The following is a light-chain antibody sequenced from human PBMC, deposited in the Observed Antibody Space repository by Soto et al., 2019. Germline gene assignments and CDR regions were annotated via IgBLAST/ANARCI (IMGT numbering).Light chain of an antibody. CDR3: SSYTTSSTGV. CDR1: SSDVGGYNY. V-gene: IGLV2-14*01. CDR2: EVS. J-gene: IGLJ3*02. Sequence: QSALTQPASVSGSPGQSITISCTGTSSDVGGYNYVSWYQQHPSKAPKLMIYEVSNRPSGVSNRFSGSKSGNTASLTISGLQAEDEADFYRSSYTTSSTGVFGGGTKLTVL.